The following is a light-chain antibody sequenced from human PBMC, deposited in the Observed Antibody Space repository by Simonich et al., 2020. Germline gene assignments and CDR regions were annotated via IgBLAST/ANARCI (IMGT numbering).Light chain of an antibody. CDR1: SGNIASTY. CDR2: EDN. CDR3: QSYDSSNVV. V-gene: IGLV6-57*01. Sequence: NFMLTQPHSVSDSPGKTVTISCTPSSGNIASTYVQWYQPRPGSSPTTGISEDNQSPSGVPDRFSGSIDSSSNSASLTISGLKTEDEADYYCQSYDSSNVVFGGGTKLTVL. J-gene: IGLJ2*01.